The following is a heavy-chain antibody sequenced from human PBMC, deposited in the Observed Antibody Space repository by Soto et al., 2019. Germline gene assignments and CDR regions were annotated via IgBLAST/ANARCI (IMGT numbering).Heavy chain of an antibody. CDR3: AKQNGYGGNIELEN. V-gene: IGHV3-23*01. CDR1: GFTFSSYA. D-gene: IGHD2-15*01. CDR2: ISSSGGST. J-gene: IGHJ4*02. Sequence: EVQLLESGGGLVQPGGSLRLSCAASGFTFSSYAMSWVRQAPGKGLEWVSAISSSGGSTYYADSVKGRFTISRDNSKNTLYLQMNSLRAEDTAVYYCAKQNGYGGNIELENWGQGTLVTVSS.